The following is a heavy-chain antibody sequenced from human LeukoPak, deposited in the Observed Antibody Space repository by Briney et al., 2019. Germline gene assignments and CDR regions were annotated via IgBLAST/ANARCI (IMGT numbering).Heavy chain of an antibody. V-gene: IGHV3-11*01. Sequence: GGSLRLSCAASGFTFSDYYMSWIRQAPGKGLEWVSYISSSGSTIYYADSVKGRFTISRDNAKNSLYLQMNSLRAEDTAVYSCARDTSTYYDILTGYYWYYGMDVWGQGTTVTVSS. CDR2: ISSSGSTI. J-gene: IGHJ6*02. D-gene: IGHD3-9*01. CDR3: ARDTSTYYDILTGYYWYYGMDV. CDR1: GFTFSDYY.